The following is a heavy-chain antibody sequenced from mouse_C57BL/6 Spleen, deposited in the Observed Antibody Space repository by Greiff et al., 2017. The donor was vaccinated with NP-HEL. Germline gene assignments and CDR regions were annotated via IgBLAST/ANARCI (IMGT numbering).Heavy chain of an antibody. CDR2: IYPGSGST. J-gene: IGHJ2*01. CDR1: GYTFTSYW. CDR3: ARDGGSPYYFDY. V-gene: IGHV1-55*01. D-gene: IGHD1-1*02. Sequence: VQLQQSGAELVKPGASVKMSCKASGYTFTSYWITWVKQRPGQGLEWIGDIYPGSGSTNYNEKFKSKATLTVDTSSSTAYMQLSSLTSEDSAVYYCARDGGSPYYFDYWGQGTTLTVSS.